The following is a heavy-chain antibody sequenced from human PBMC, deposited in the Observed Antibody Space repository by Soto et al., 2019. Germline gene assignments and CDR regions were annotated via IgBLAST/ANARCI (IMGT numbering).Heavy chain of an antibody. V-gene: IGHV1-3*01. CDR1: GYTFTSYA. CDR2: INAGNGNT. Sequence: QVQLVQSGAEVKKPGASVKVSCKASGYTFTSYAMHWVRQAPGQRLEWMGWINAGNGNTKYSQKFQGRVTIARDTSASTAYMELSNLRSEDTAVYYCARDLQADYWGQGTLVTVSS. CDR3: ARDLQADY. J-gene: IGHJ4*02.